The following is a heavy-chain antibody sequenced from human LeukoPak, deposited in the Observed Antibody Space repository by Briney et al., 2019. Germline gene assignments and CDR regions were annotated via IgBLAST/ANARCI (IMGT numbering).Heavy chain of an antibody. CDR2: INHSGST. J-gene: IGHJ4*02. CDR1: GGSFSGYY. Sequence: SETLSLTCAVYGGSFSGYYWSWIRQPPGKGLEWIGEINHSGSTNYNPSLKSRVTISVDTSKNQFSLKLSSVTAPDTAVYYCARAGPDSSGYSFDYWGQGALVTVSS. CDR3: ARAGPDSSGYSFDY. D-gene: IGHD3-22*01. V-gene: IGHV4-34*01.